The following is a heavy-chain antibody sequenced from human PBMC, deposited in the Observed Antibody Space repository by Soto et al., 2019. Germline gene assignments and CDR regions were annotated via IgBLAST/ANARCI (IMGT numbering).Heavy chain of an antibody. CDR2: ISWNSGSI. CDR3: AKADYGDSPGAFDI. V-gene: IGHV3-9*01. CDR1: GFTFDDYA. J-gene: IGHJ3*02. D-gene: IGHD4-17*01. Sequence: EVQLVESGGGLVQPGRSLRLSCAASGFTFDDYAMHWVRQAPGKGLEWVSGISWNSGSIGYADSVKGRFNISRDNAKNSLYLQMNSLRAEDTALYYCAKADYGDSPGAFDIWGQGTMVTVSS.